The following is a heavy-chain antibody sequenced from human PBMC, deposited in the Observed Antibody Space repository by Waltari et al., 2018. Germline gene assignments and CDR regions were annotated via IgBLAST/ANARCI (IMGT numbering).Heavy chain of an antibody. CDR2: IRQDGSGK. CDR3: TRGHGGTDY. V-gene: IGHV3-7*01. D-gene: IGHD1-26*01. CDR1: GFTFSGYW. J-gene: IGHJ4*02. Sequence: EVQVVESGGGLVQPGGSLRLSCAVSGFTFSGYWMSWVRQAPGKGLGWVANIRQDGSGKYYVDSVKGRFTISRDNAKNSLYLQMNSLRAEDTAIYYCTRGHGGTDYWGQGTLVTVSS.